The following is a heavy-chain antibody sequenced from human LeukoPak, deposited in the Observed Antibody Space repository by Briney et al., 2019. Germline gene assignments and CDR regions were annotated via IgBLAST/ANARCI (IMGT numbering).Heavy chain of an antibody. Sequence: QSGGSLRLSCAASGFSFSNYGIHWVRQAPGKGLEWVTVISYDGSNKYYADSVKGRFTISRDNSKNTLYLQMNSLRAEDTAVYYCAKGGTYRDYFDYWGQGTLVTVSS. V-gene: IGHV3-30*18. CDR3: AKGGTYRDYFDY. CDR2: ISYDGSNK. J-gene: IGHJ4*02. CDR1: GFSFSNYG. D-gene: IGHD3-16*01.